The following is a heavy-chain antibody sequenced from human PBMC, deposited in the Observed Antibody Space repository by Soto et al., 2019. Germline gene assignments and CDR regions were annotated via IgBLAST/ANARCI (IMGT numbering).Heavy chain of an antibody. CDR2: MNPNSVNT. J-gene: IGHJ3*02. V-gene: IGHV1-8*01. CDR1: GYTFTSYD. CDR3: ARGRDYGDLDDAFDI. Sequence: QVQLVQSGAEVKKPGASVKVSCKASGYTFTSYDINWVRQATGQGLEWMGWMNPNSVNTVYAQKFQGRVTMTRNTSISTAYMELSSLRSEHTAEYYCARGRDYGDLDDAFDIWGHGTMVTVSS. D-gene: IGHD4-17*01.